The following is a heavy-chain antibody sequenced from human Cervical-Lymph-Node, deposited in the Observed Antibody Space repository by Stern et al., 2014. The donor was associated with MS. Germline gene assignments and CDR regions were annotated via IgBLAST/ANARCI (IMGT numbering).Heavy chain of an antibody. Sequence: QVKLVQSGAEVKSPGASVKVSCKASGYTFSDYGINWVRQARGQGLEWMGWTNSYNDNTHYAQKFQGRVTMTTDTSTTTAYMEMRSLTSDDTAVYYCARGDFGVVTNHWFDPWGQGTLVTVSS. V-gene: IGHV1-18*01. J-gene: IGHJ5*02. D-gene: IGHD3-3*01. CDR1: GYTFSDYG. CDR3: ARGDFGVVTNHWFDP. CDR2: TNSYNDNT.